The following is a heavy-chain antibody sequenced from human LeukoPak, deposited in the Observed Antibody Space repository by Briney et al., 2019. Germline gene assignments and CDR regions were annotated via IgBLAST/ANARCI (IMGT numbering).Heavy chain of an antibody. CDR1: VYTFTVYY. J-gene: IGHJ4*02. D-gene: IGHD3-10*01. CDR3: ARKVEYGSGSYYDY. Sequence: ASVKVSCKSSVYTFTVYYMHWVRQAPGQGLVWRGRIIPILGIANYAQTFQGRVTIPADKSTNTPYMELRSLRSEDTPVYYCARKVEYGSGSYYDYWGQGTLVTASS. V-gene: IGHV1-69*02. CDR2: IIPILGIA.